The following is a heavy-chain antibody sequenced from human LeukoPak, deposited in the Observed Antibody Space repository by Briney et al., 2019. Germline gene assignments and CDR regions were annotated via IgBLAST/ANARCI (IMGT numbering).Heavy chain of an antibody. CDR1: GYSISSGYY. J-gene: IGHJ6*04. Sequence: SETLSLTRTVSGYSISSGYYWGWIRQPPGKGLEWIGSIYHSGSTYYNPSLKSRVTISVDTSKNQFSLKLSSVTAADTAVYYCARAIVIAAGVMDVWGKGTTVTVSS. V-gene: IGHV4-38-2*02. D-gene: IGHD6-13*01. CDR3: ARAIVIAAGVMDV. CDR2: IYHSGST.